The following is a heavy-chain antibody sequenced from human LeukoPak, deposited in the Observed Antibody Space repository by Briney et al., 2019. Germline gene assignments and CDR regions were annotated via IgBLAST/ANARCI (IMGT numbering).Heavy chain of an antibody. CDR3: VRHNNENYGFSIDY. V-gene: IGHV3-15*01. CDR1: GFTFSNAW. CDR2: IKSKTDGGTT. D-gene: IGHD4-17*01. J-gene: IGHJ4*02. Sequence: GGSLRLSCAASGFTFSNAWMSWVRQAPGKGLEWVGRIKSKTDGGTTDYAAPVKGRFTISRDDSKNTLYLQMNSLKTEDTAVYYCVRHNNENYGFSIDYWGQGTLVTVSS.